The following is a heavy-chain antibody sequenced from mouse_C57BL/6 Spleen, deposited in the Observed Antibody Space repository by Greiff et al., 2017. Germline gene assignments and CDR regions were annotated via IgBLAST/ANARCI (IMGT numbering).Heavy chain of an antibody. J-gene: IGHJ4*01. V-gene: IGHV1-82*01. Sequence: VQLQQSGPELVKPGASVKISCKASGYAFSSSWMNWVKQRPGKGLEWIGRIYPGDGDTNYNGKFKGKATLTADTSSSTAYMQLSSLTSEDSAVYFCARGGYYVMDYWGQGTSVTVSS. CDR2: IYPGDGDT. CDR3: ARGGYYVMDY. CDR1: GYAFSSSW.